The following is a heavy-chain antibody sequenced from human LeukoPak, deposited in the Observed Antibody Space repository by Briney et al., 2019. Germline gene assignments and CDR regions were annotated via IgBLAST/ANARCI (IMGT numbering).Heavy chain of an antibody. CDR1: GGSISSGSYY. J-gene: IGHJ5*02. V-gene: IGHV4-61*02. D-gene: IGHD6-6*01. Sequence: TLSLTCTVSGGSISSGSYYWSWIRQPAGKGLEWIGRIYTSGSTNYNPSLKSRVTMSVDTSKNQFSLMLTSVTAADTAVYYCAISSYYRVWFDPWGQGTLVTVSS. CDR3: AISSYYRVWFDP. CDR2: IYTSGST.